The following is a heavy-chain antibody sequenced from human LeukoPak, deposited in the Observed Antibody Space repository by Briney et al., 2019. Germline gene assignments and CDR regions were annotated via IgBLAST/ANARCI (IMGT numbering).Heavy chain of an antibody. CDR3: ARGRHSSGWYGRHNWFDP. J-gene: IGHJ5*02. CDR1: GGSFSGYY. CDR2: INHSGST. V-gene: IGHV4-34*01. D-gene: IGHD6-19*01. Sequence: SETLSLTCAVYGGSFSGYYWSWIRQPPGKGLEWIGEINHSGSTNYNPSLKSRVTISVDTSKNQFSLKLSSVTAADTAVYYCARGRHSSGWYGRHNWFDPWGQGTLVTVSS.